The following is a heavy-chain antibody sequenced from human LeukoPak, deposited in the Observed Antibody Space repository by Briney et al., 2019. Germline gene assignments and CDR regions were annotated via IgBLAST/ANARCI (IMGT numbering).Heavy chain of an antibody. D-gene: IGHD3-10*01. V-gene: IGHV4-34*01. CDR3: AGGPGGFDY. CDR1: GGSFSGYY. J-gene: IGHJ4*02. Sequence: SETLSLTCAVYGGSFSGYYWSWIRQPPGKGLEWIGEINHSGSTNYNPSLKSRVTISVDTSRNQFSLKLSSVTAADTAVYYCAGGPGGFDYWGQGTLVTVCS. CDR2: INHSGST.